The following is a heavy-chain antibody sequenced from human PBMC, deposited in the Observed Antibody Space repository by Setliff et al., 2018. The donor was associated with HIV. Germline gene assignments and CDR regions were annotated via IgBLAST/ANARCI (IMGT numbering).Heavy chain of an antibody. CDR2: FDPEDGDT. D-gene: IGHD6-19*01. Sequence: ASVKVSCKISEYTFTEVSMHGVRQAPGKGLEWMGYFDPEDGDTLYAQNFQGRVTMTEDPPTDTAYLELSGLRFEDTAVYYCATLKEQWLSEGGFDYWGQGTLVTVPQ. CDR1: EYTFTEVS. V-gene: IGHV1-24*01. CDR3: ATLKEQWLSEGGFDY. J-gene: IGHJ4*02.